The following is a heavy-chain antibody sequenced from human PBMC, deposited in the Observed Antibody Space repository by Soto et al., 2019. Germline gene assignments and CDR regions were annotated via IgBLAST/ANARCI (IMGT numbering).Heavy chain of an antibody. D-gene: IGHD5-18*01. V-gene: IGHV3-66*01. CDR1: GFTVSSAY. J-gene: IGHJ6*02. CDR3: ARDPGYRNGMDV. CDR2: VYSGGTT. Sequence: EVQLVESGGGLVQPGGSLRLSCAASGFTVSSAYMTWVRQAPGKGLEWLSTVYSGGTTYYADSVKGRFIISRDNSTNTPLLQKNNLRVEDTAMYYCARDPGYRNGMDVWGQGTTVTVAS.